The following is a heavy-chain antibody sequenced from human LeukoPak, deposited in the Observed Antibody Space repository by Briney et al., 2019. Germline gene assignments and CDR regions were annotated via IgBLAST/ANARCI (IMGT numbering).Heavy chain of an antibody. CDR3: ATDDAIRYCSGGSCYGAFDI. V-gene: IGHV1-24*01. CDR2: FDPEDGET. CDR1: GYTLTELS. Sequence: ASVKVSCKVSGYTLTELSMHWVRQAPGKGLEWMGGFDPEDGETIYAQKFQGRVTMTEDTSTDTAYMELSSLRSEDTAVYYCATDDAIRYCSGGSCYGAFDIWGQGTMVTVSS. J-gene: IGHJ3*02. D-gene: IGHD2-15*01.